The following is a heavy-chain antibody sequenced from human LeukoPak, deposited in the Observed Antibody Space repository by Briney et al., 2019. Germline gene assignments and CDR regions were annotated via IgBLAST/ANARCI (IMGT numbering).Heavy chain of an antibody. J-gene: IGHJ4*02. D-gene: IGHD1-14*01. Sequence: GGSLRLSCAASGFTFSRNSMNWVRQAPGKGLEWVSAISGSGGSTYYADSVKGRFTISRDNSKNTLYLQMNSLRAEDTAVYYCAKPSTRLTYYFDYWGQGTLVTVSS. CDR2: ISGSGGST. CDR1: GFTFSRNS. CDR3: AKPSTRLTYYFDY. V-gene: IGHV3-23*01.